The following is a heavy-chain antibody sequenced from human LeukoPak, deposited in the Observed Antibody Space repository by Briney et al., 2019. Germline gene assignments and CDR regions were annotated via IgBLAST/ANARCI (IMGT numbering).Heavy chain of an antibody. D-gene: IGHD3-10*01. J-gene: IGHJ5*02. Sequence: ASVKVSCKASGYTFTSYAMNWVRQAPGQGLEWMGWINTNTGNPTYAQGFTGRFVFSLVTSVSTAYLQICSLKAEDTAVYYCARDITMVRGVITANWFDPWGQGTLVTVSS. CDR3: ARDITMVRGVITANWFDP. V-gene: IGHV7-4-1*01. CDR2: INTNTGNP. CDR1: GYTFTSYA.